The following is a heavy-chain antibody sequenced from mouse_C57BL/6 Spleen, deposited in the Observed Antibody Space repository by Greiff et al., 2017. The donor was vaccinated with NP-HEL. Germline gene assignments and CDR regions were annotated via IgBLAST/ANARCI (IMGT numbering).Heavy chain of an antibody. CDR2: INPNNGGT. D-gene: IGHD1-1*01. V-gene: IGHV1-26*01. J-gene: IGHJ3*01. CDR3: ARTVYYYGSSPAWFAY. Sequence: VQLQQSGPELVKPGASVKISCKASGYTFTDYYMNWVKQSHGKSLEWIGDINPNNGGTSYNQKFKGKATLTVDKSSSTAYMELRSLTSEDSAVYYCARTVYYYGSSPAWFAYWGQGTLVTVSA. CDR1: GYTFTDYY.